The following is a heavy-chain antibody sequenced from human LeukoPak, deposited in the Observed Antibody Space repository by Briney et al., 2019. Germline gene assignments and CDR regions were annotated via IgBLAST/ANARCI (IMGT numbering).Heavy chain of an antibody. V-gene: IGHV4-30-2*01. CDR2: IYHSGST. CDR3: ARSITIFGVVTSYYFDY. CDR1: GGSISSGGYS. Sequence: SETLSLTCAVSGGSISSGGYSWSWIRQPPGKGLEWIGYIYHSGSTYYNPSLKSRVTISVDRSKNQFSLKLSSVTAADTAVYYCARSITIFGVVTSYYFDYWGQGTLVTVSS. J-gene: IGHJ4*02. D-gene: IGHD3-3*01.